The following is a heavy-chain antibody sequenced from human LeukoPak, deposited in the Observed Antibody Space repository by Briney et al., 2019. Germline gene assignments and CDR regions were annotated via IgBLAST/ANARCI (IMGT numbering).Heavy chain of an antibody. CDR1: GGTFSSYA. CDR2: IISIFGTA. D-gene: IGHD3-22*01. CDR3: ASGDRSGYYFRY. Sequence: SVKVSCKASGGTFSSYAISWVRQAPGQGLEWMGRIISIFGTANYAQKFQGRVTITTDESTSTAYMELSSLRSEDTAVYYCASGDRSGYYFRYWGQGTLVTVPS. J-gene: IGHJ4*02. V-gene: IGHV1-69*05.